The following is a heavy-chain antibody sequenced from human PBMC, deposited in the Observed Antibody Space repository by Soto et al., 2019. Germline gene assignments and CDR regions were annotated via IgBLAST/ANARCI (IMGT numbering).Heavy chain of an antibody. V-gene: IGHV3-23*01. CDR1: GFTFSNYG. CDR2: ISGSGGGI. D-gene: IGHD1-26*01. CDR3: ARDHAGATTFGAFDI. J-gene: IGHJ3*02. Sequence: PGGSLRLSCAASGFTFSNYGMSWVRQAPGKGLEWVSSISGSGGGIYYADSVKGRFTISRDNSKNTLYLQMSSLRAEDPAVYYCARDHAGATTFGAFDIWGQGTMVTVSS.